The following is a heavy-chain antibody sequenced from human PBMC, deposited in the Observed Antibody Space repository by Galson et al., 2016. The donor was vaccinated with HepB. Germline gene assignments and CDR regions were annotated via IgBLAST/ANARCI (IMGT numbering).Heavy chain of an antibody. Sequence: SLRLSCAASGFTFSSYTMNWVRQAPGKGLEWVSYISSSSSIYYADSVKGRFTISRDNAKNSLYLQMNSLRDEDTAVYYCATQYCSGGSCYSAAPGYWYFDLWGCGTLVTVSS. CDR3: ATQYCSGGSCYSAAPGYWYFDL. D-gene: IGHD2-15*01. CDR1: GFTFSSYT. V-gene: IGHV3-48*02. CDR2: ISSSSSI. J-gene: IGHJ2*01.